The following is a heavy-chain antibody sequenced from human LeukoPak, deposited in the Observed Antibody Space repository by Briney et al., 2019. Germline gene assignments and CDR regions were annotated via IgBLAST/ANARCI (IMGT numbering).Heavy chain of an antibody. CDR1: GFTFSSYA. CDR3: AKDREFGDYGGGHFDY. CDR2: ISGSGGST. D-gene: IGHD3-10*01. J-gene: IGHJ4*02. V-gene: IGHV3-23*01. Sequence: PGGSLRLSCAASGFTFSSYAMSWVRQAPGKGLEWVSAISGSGGSTYYADSVKGRFTISKDNSKNTLYLQMNSLRAEDTAVYYCAKDREFGDYGGGHFDYWGQGTLVTVSS.